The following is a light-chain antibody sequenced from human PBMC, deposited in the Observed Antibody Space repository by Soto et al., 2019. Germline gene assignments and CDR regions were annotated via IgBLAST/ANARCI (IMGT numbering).Light chain of an antibody. CDR3: QQSFT. J-gene: IGKJ3*01. CDR1: QSISSW. CDR2: KAS. V-gene: IGKV1-5*03. Sequence: DIKMTQSPSTLSASVGDRVTITCRASQSISSWLAWYQQKPGKAPKLLIYKASTLESGVPSRFSGSGSGTEFTLTISSLQPYDFATYYCQQSFTFGPGTKVDIK.